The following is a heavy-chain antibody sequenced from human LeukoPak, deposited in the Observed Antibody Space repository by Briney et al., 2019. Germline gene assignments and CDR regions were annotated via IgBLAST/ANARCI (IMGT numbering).Heavy chain of an antibody. CDR1: GFTVSSNY. CDR3: ARGTLDPYYFDY. V-gene: IGHV3-53*01. Sequence: GGSLRLSCAASGFTVSSNYMSWVRQAPGKGLEWVSVIYSGGSTYYADSVKGRFTISRDNSKNTLYLQMNSLRAEDTAVYYCARGTLDPYYFDYWGQGTLVTVSS. D-gene: IGHD1-1*01. CDR2: IYSGGST. J-gene: IGHJ4*02.